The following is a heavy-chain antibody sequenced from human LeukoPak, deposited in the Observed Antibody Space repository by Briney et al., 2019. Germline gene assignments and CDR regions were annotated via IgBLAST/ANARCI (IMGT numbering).Heavy chain of an antibody. Sequence: GESLKISCKGSGYSFTSYWIGWVRQMPGKGLEWMGIIYPGDSDTRYSPSFRGQVTISADKSFSTAYLQWSSLKASDTAMYYCARTDIEQQLAIDYWGQGTLVTVSS. CDR1: GYSFTSYW. CDR3: ARTDIEQQLAIDY. J-gene: IGHJ4*02. V-gene: IGHV5-51*01. CDR2: IYPGDSDT. D-gene: IGHD6-13*01.